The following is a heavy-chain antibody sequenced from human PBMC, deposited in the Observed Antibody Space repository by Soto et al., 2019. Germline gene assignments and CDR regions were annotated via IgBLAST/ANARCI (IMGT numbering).Heavy chain of an antibody. V-gene: IGHV4-59*01. Sequence: SETLSLTCTVSGGSISSYYWSWIRQPPGKGLEWIGYIYYSGSTNYNPSLKIRGTISVDTSKNQFSLKLSSVTAADTAVYYCARDGAGYYDSSGYAFDIWGQGTMVTVSS. CDR3: ARDGAGYYDSSGYAFDI. D-gene: IGHD3-22*01. CDR2: IYYSGST. J-gene: IGHJ3*02. CDR1: GGSISSYY.